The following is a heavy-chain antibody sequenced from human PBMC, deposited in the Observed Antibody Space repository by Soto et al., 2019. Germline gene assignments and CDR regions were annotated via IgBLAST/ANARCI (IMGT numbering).Heavy chain of an antibody. D-gene: IGHD2-15*01. CDR2: IFHSGST. V-gene: IGHV4-31*03. CDR3: VRGGIAGHWFDP. CDR1: RAFINSGGFY. Sequence: QVQLQESGPGLVKPTQTLSLTCSVSRAFINSGGFYYSWIRQPPGKGLEWPGYIFHSGSTLYNPSLRGRLTLSADTSRSQLSLYLTSVTAADTAVYYCVRGGIAGHWFDPWGQGILVTVSS. J-gene: IGHJ5*02.